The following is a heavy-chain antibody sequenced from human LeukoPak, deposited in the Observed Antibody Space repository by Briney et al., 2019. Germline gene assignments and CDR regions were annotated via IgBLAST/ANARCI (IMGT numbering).Heavy chain of an antibody. D-gene: IGHD1-26*01. J-gene: IGHJ4*02. CDR1: GFTVSSNY. V-gene: IGHV3-73*01. CDR2: IRNKDYNYAT. Sequence: GGSLRLSCAASGFTVSSNYMSWVRQASGKGLEWVGRIRNKDYNYATAYAAPVKGRFIISRDDSKNTAYLQMNSLKTEDTSVYYCTRRSEAGATEFDDWGQGALVTVSS. CDR3: TRRSEAGATEFDD.